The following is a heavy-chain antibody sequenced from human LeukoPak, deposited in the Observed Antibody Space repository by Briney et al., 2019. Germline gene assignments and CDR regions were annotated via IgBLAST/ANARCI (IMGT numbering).Heavy chain of an antibody. CDR1: GGSFSGYY. Sequence: SETLSLTCAVYGGSFSGYYWSWIRQPPGKGLEWIGEINHSGSTNYNPSLKSRVTISVDTSKNQFSLRLSSVTAADTAVYYCARALSSSWYWFDPWGQGTQVTVSS. V-gene: IGHV4-34*01. D-gene: IGHD6-13*01. CDR2: INHSGST. CDR3: ARALSSSWYWFDP. J-gene: IGHJ5*02.